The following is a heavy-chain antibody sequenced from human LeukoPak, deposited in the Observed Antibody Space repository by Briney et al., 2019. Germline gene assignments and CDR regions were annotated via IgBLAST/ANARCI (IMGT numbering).Heavy chain of an antibody. D-gene: IGHD2-2*01. CDR3: ARHSNAVVPAAEFDY. V-gene: IGHV5-51*01. J-gene: IGHJ4*02. CDR2: IYPGDSDT. Sequence: GESLKISCKGSGYSFTSYWIGWVRQMPGKGLEWLGIIYPGDSDTRYSPSFQGQVTISADKSISTAYLQWSSLKASDTAMYYCARHSNAVVPAAEFDYWGQGSLVTVSS. CDR1: GYSFTSYW.